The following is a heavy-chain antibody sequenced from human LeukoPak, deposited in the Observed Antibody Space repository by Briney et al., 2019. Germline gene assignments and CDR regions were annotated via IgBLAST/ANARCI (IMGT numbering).Heavy chain of an antibody. CDR2: ISSSGSTI. D-gene: IGHD2-2*01. CDR3: ARVGYCSSTSCPDY. V-gene: IGHV3-48*03. CDR1: GFTFSSYA. J-gene: IGHJ4*02. Sequence: PGGSLRLSCAAPGFTFSSYAMSWVRQAPGKGLEWVSYISSSGSTIYYADSVKGRFTISRDNAKNSLYLQMNSLRAEDTAVYYCARVGYCSSTSCPDYWGQGTLVTVSS.